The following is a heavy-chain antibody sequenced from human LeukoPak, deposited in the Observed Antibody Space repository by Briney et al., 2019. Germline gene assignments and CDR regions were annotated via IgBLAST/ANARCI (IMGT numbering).Heavy chain of an antibody. CDR1: GGSFSGYY. V-gene: IGHV4-34*01. J-gene: IGHJ4*02. D-gene: IGHD5-24*01. Sequence: PSETLSLTCAVYGGSFSGYYWSWIRQPPGKGLEWIGEINHSGSTNYNPSLKSRVTISVHTSKNQFSLKLSSVTAADTAVYYCASGEMANDYWGQGTLVTVSS. CDR3: ASGEMANDY. CDR2: INHSGST.